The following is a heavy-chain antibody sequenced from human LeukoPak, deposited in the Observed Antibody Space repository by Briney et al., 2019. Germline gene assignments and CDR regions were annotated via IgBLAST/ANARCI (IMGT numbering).Heavy chain of an antibody. Sequence: ASVKVFCKASGYTFAGYYMHWVRQAPGQGLEWMGWINPNSGGTNYAQKFQGRVTMTRDTSISTAYMELSRLRSDDTAVYYCARVLTIGTTFWFDPWGQGTLVTVSS. CDR1: GYTFAGYY. V-gene: IGHV1-2*02. D-gene: IGHD1-1*01. CDR2: INPNSGGT. CDR3: ARVLTIGTTFWFDP. J-gene: IGHJ5*02.